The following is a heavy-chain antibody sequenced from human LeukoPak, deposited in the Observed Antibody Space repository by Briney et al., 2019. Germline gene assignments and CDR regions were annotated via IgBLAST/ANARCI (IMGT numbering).Heavy chain of an antibody. D-gene: IGHD5-24*01. V-gene: IGHV4-4*09. CDR2: IYTSGST. J-gene: IGHJ4*02. CDR3: ARSEEMATTYFDY. Sequence: SETLSLTCTVSGGSISSYYWSWIRQPPGKGLEWIGYIYTSGSTNYNPSLKSRVTISVDTSKNQFSLKLCSVTAADTAVYYCARSEEMATTYFDYWGQGTLVTVSS. CDR1: GGSISSYY.